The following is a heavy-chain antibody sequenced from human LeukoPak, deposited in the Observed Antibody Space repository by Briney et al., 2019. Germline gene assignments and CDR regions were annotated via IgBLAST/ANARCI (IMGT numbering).Heavy chain of an antibody. J-gene: IGHJ5*02. CDR2: IYYSGST. CDR1: GGSISSGGYY. V-gene: IGHV4-61*08. D-gene: IGHD6-13*01. Sequence: SQTLSLTCTVSGGSISSGGYYWSWIRQPPGKGLEWIGYIYYSGSTNYNPSLKSRVTISVDTSKNQFSLKLSSVTAADTAVYYCARSIAAADTGDNWFDPWGQGTLVTVSS. CDR3: ARSIAAADTGDNWFDP.